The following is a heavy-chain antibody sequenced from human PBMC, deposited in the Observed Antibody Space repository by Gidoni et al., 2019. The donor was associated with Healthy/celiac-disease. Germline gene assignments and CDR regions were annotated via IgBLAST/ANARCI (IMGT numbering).Heavy chain of an antibody. Sequence: QLQLQESGPGLVTPSETLSLTCPVSGGSISSSSYYWGWIRQPPGKGLEWIGSIYYSGSTYYNPSLKSRVTISVDTSKNQFSLKLSSVTAADTAVYYCSYGSGSYDYGMDVWGQGTTVTVSS. D-gene: IGHD3-10*01. J-gene: IGHJ6*02. CDR1: GGSISSSSYY. CDR2: IYYSGST. CDR3: SYGSGSYDYGMDV. V-gene: IGHV4-39*07.